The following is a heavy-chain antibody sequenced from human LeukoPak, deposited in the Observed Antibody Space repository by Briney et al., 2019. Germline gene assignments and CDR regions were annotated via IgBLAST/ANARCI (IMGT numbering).Heavy chain of an antibody. CDR3: ARDFRGVAPFGYGSGSQFDY. CDR1: GGSISSGDYY. Sequence: PSQTLSLTCTVSGGSISSGDYYWSWIRQPPGKGLEWIGYIYYGGSTYYNPSLKSRVTISVDTSKNQFSLKLSSVTAADTAVYYCARDFRGVAPFGYGSGSQFDYWGQGTLVTVSS. D-gene: IGHD3-10*01. J-gene: IGHJ4*02. CDR2: IYYGGST. V-gene: IGHV4-30-4*01.